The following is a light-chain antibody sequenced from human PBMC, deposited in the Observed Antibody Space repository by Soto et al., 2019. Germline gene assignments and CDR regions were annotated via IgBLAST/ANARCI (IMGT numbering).Light chain of an antibody. J-gene: IGKJ2*01. Sequence: DIQMTQSPSTLSASVGDRVTITCRASQSISTWLAWYQQKPGKAPRFLMYQASSLESGVPSRFSGSRSGTEFTLTISNLQPDDFATYYCQQYKSYSTFGQGTKQDIQ. CDR1: QSISTW. V-gene: IGKV1-5*03. CDR3: QQYKSYST. CDR2: QAS.